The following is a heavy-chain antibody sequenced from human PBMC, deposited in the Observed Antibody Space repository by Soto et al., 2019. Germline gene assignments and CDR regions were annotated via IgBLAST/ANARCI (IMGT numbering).Heavy chain of an antibody. D-gene: IGHD6-13*01. V-gene: IGHV1-46*01. J-gene: IGHJ5*02. CDR2: INPSGGSS. Sequence: ASVKVSCKASGYTFTSYYMHWVRQAPGQGLEWMGIINPSGGSSSYAQKFQGRVTTTRDTSTSTVYMELSSLRSEDTAVYYCARGPRGIAAFGWFDPWGQGTLVTVSS. CDR3: ARGPRGIAAFGWFDP. CDR1: GYTFTSYY.